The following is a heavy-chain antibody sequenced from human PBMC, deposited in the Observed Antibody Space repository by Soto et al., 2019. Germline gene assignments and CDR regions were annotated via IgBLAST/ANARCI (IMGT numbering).Heavy chain of an antibody. V-gene: IGHV3-23*01. Sequence: GGSLRLXCAASGLTFSSYAMSWVRQAPGKGLEWVAGIVASGDSTYHADSVKGRFTISRDNSKNTLYLQMNSLRVEDTAVYFCVKDDGGYPSTAPHWGQGTLVTVSS. J-gene: IGHJ4*02. CDR2: IVASGDST. CDR3: VKDDGGYPSTAPH. CDR1: GLTFSSYA. D-gene: IGHD3-22*01.